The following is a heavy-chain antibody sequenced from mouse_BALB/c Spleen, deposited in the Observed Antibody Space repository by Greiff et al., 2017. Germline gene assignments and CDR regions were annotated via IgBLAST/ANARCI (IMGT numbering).Heavy chain of an antibody. CDR2: IRSKSNNYAT. D-gene: IGHD1-1*01. Sequence: EVQVVESGGGLVQPKGSLKLSCAASGFTFNTYAMNWVRQAPGKGLEWVARIRSKSNNYATYYADSVKDRFTISRDDSQSMLYLQMNNLKTEDTAMYYCVRAGGYYYGSSYAMDYWGQGTSVTVSS. CDR3: VRAGGYYYGSSYAMDY. V-gene: IGHV10-1*02. J-gene: IGHJ4*01. CDR1: GFTFNTYA.